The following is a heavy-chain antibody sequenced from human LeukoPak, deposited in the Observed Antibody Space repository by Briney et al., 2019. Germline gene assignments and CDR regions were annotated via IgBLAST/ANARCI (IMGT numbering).Heavy chain of an antibody. D-gene: IGHD3-16*01. J-gene: IGHJ4*02. CDR2: IIPILGIA. Sequence: ASVKVSCKASGGTFSSYAISWVRQAPGQGLEWMGRIIPILGIANYAQKFQGRVTITADKSTSTAYMELSSLRSGDTAVYYCATDRSSEFCVWGSYNYWGQGTLVTVSS. CDR3: ATDRSSEFCVWGSYNY. V-gene: IGHV1-69*04. CDR1: GGTFSSYA.